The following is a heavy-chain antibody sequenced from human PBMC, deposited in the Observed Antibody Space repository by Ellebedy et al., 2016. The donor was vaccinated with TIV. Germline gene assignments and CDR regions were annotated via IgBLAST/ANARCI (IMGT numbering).Heavy chain of an antibody. D-gene: IGHD3-22*01. CDR2: ISYDGTKG. CDR1: GITFSAYG. Sequence: GESLKISCAASGITFSAYGMHWVRQAPGKGLEWVAVISYDGTKGFYADSVQGRFTISRDNSKNTLFLQMNSLRAADTAVYYCAREIYDSNGMDVWGQGTTVTVSS. J-gene: IGHJ6*02. CDR3: AREIYDSNGMDV. V-gene: IGHV3-30*03.